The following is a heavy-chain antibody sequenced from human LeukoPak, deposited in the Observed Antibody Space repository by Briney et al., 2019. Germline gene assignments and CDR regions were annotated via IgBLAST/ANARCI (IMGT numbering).Heavy chain of an antibody. J-gene: IGHJ4*02. D-gene: IGHD5-12*01. CDR1: GFTFITYG. V-gene: IGHV3-23*01. CDR3: ARGPSGYHNT. CDR2: FGGNNAGI. Sequence: HTGGSLRLSCVGSGFTFITYGMSWVRQAPGQGLEWVSSFGGNNAGIYYADSVKGRFTISRDNSKNTLYLQMNSLRAEDTAVYYCARGPSGYHNTGGQGTLVTVSS.